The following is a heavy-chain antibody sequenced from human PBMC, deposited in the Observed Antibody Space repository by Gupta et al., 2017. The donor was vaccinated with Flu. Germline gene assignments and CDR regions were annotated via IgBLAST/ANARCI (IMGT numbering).Heavy chain of an antibody. Sequence: QVLLQQWGGGLLKPSDTLSLTCAVSGGSFSGYFWNWVRQSLAKGLEWIGEDDHTGNTNDIQSFKGRVSITLDTSGSRFSLRLTSMTAADSGLYFCARGRSDWYFDNWGQGGLASVSS. V-gene: IGHV4-34*01. CDR1: GGSFSGYF. CDR3: ARGRSDWYFDN. CDR2: DDHTGNT. J-gene: IGHJ4*02. D-gene: IGHD2-21*02.